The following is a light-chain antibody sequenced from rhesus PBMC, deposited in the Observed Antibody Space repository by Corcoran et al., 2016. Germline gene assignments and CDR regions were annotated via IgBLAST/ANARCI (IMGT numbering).Light chain of an antibody. CDR3: QQYSNWPT. CDR1: QSVSSS. J-gene: IGKJ1*01. Sequence: EIVLTQSPATLSLSPGERATLSCRASQSVSSSLAWYQQKPEQAPRLLIYGASSRATGIPDRFSGRGSGTDFTLTISSLEPEDFAVYYCQQYSNWPTFGQGTKVEIK. V-gene: IGKV3-42*03. CDR2: GAS.